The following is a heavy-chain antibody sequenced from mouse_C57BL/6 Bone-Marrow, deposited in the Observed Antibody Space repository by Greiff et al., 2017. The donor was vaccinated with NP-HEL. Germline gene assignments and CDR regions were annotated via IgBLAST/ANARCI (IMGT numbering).Heavy chain of an antibody. J-gene: IGHJ1*03. CDR2: INPSTGGT. CDR1: GYSFTGYY. D-gene: IGHD1-1*01. CDR3: ARSGYGSSYWYFDV. Sequence: VHVKQSGPELVKPGASVKISCKASGYSFTGYYMNWVKQSPEKSLEWIGEINPSTGGTTYNQKFKAKATLTVDKSSSTAYMQLKSLTSEDSAVYYCARSGYGSSYWYFDVWGTGTTVTVSS. V-gene: IGHV1-42*01.